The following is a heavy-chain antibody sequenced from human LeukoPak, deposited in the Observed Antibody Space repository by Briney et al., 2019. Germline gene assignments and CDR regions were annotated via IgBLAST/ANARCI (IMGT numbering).Heavy chain of an antibody. J-gene: IGHJ6*02. CDR2: IYSGGST. D-gene: IGHD3-3*01. Sequence: GGSLRLSCAASGFTVSSNYMSWVRQAPGKGLEWVSVIYSGGSTYYADSVKGRFTISRDNSKNTLYLQMNSLRAEDTAVYYCAKDGSRELRFLEWFLDVWGQGTTVTVSS. CDR3: AKDGSRELRFLEWFLDV. V-gene: IGHV3-66*01. CDR1: GFTVSSNY.